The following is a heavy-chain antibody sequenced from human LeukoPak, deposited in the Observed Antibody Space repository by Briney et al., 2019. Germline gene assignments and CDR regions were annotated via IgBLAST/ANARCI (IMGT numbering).Heavy chain of an antibody. J-gene: IGHJ3*02. V-gene: IGHV4-39*07. CDR1: GGSISSSSYY. D-gene: IGHD2-2*01. CDR2: IYYSGST. Sequence: PSETLSLTCTVSGGSISSSSYYWGWIRQPPGKGLEWIGSIYYSGSTYYNPSLKSRVTISVDTSKNQFSLKLSSVTAADTAVYYCARIVVVPTGDAFDIWGQGTMVTVSS. CDR3: ARIVVVPTGDAFDI.